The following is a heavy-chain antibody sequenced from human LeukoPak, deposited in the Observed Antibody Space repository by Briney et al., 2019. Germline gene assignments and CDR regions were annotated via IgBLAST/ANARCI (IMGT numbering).Heavy chain of an antibody. CDR3: ATDLSRWELLDAFDI. D-gene: IGHD1-26*01. Sequence: ATVKISRKVSGYTLTDYYMHWVQQAPGKGLEWMGLVDPEDGETIYAEKFQGRVTITADTSTDTAYMELSSLRSEDTAVYYCATDLSRWELLDAFDIWGQGTMVTVSS. CDR1: GYTLTDYY. V-gene: IGHV1-69-2*01. CDR2: VDPEDGET. J-gene: IGHJ3*02.